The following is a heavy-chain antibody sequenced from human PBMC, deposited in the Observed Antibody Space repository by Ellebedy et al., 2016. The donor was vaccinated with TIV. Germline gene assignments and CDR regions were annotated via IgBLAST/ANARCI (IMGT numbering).Heavy chain of an antibody. D-gene: IGHD6-13*01. CDR2: INPSGGST. CDR3: ASPGGYSSSWYGGEAYYYYGMDV. V-gene: IGHV1-46*01. Sequence: AASVKVSCKASGYTFTSYYMHWVRQAPGQGLEWMGIINPSGGSTSYAQKFQGRVTMTRDTSISTAYMELSRLRSDDTAVYYCASPGGYSSSWYGGEAYYYYGMDVWGQGTTVTVSS. J-gene: IGHJ6*02. CDR1: GYTFTSYY.